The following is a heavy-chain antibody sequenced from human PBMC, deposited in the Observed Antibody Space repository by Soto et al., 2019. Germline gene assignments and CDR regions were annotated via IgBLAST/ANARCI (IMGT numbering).Heavy chain of an antibody. V-gene: IGHV4-61*08. CDR1: GGSISSGGYS. CDR2: IHYSGST. J-gene: IGHJ4*02. Sequence: TCAVSGGSISSGGYSWSWIRQPPGKGLEWIGFIHYSGSTNYNPSLKSRVTMSVDTSKNQFSLKLTSVNAADTAVYYCTRGGDAYKNGHWGQGTLVTVSS. CDR3: TRGGDAYKNGH. D-gene: IGHD2-21*01.